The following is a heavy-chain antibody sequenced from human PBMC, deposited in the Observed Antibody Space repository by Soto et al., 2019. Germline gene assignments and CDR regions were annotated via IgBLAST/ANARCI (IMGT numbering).Heavy chain of an antibody. CDR1: GFTFSDYA. J-gene: IGHJ6*02. Sequence: QVQLVESGGGVVQPGRSLRLSCAASGFTFSDYAMHWVRQRPGKGLEWVAIISSDGKNTYYGDSVNGRFTISRDDSTSTLSLQMNGLRPEDTAVYFCARVHCTTELCSGLYFYYALDVWGQGTTVTVSS. D-gene: IGHD2-21*01. CDR3: ARVHCTTELCSGLYFYYALDV. CDR2: ISSDGKNT. V-gene: IGHV3-30*01.